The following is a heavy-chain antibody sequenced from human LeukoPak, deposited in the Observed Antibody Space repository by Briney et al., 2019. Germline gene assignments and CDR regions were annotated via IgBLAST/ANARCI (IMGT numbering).Heavy chain of an antibody. D-gene: IGHD6-13*01. CDR1: GFTFSSYW. V-gene: IGHV3-7*01. CDR2: IKQDGSEK. CDR3: AREGRYSSSRRVFFDY. Sequence: PGGSLRLSCAASGFTFSSYWMSWVRQAPGKGLEWVANIKQDGSEKYYVDSVKGRFTISRDNAKNSLYLQMNSLRAEDTAVYYCAREGRYSSSRRVFFDYWGQGTLVTVSS. J-gene: IGHJ4*02.